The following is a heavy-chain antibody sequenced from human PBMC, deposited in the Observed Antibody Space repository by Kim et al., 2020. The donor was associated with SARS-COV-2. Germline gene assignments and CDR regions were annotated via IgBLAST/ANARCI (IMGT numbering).Heavy chain of an antibody. J-gene: IGHJ4*02. Sequence: GGSLRLSCAASGFTFSSYAMHWVRQAPGKGLEWVAVISYDGSNKYYADSVKGRFTISRDNSKNTLYLQMNSLRAEDTAVYYCARDGGFCISTSCSSPDYWGQGTLVTVSS. CDR1: GFTFSSYA. CDR3: ARDGGFCISTSCSSPDY. D-gene: IGHD2-2*01. V-gene: IGHV3-30*04. CDR2: ISYDGSNK.